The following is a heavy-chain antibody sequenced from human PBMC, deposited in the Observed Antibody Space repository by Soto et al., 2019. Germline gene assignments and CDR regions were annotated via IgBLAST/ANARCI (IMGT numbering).Heavy chain of an antibody. J-gene: IGHJ5*02. D-gene: IGHD6-13*01. CDR1: GVTLWSFT. CDR3: TRDASRDSSARGWFDP. Sequence: HGWCLGLACAASGVTLWSFTMNWVCQAPGKGLEWVSTISSNSAYIYYTDALRGRFTISRDNAKNSLHLQMNSLRAEDTAVYYCTRDASRDSSARGWFDPWGPGTLVTVSS. V-gene: IGHV3-21*01. CDR2: ISSNSAYI.